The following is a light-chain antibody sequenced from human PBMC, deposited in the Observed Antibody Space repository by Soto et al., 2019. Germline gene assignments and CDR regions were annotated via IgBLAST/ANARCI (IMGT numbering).Light chain of an antibody. CDR2: AAS. CDR3: QQSYSTPYT. Sequence: DIQLTQSPSSLSASVGDRVTITCRASQGINTFLNWYQQKPGKAPNLLIYAASGLQGGVPSRFSGSGSGTDFTLTITNLQPEDFATYYCQQSYSTPYTFGQGTKLEIK. V-gene: IGKV1-39*01. J-gene: IGKJ2*01. CDR1: QGINTF.